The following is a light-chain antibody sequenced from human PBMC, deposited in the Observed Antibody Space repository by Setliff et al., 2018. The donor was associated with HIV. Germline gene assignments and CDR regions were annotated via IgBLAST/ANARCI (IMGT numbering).Light chain of an antibody. CDR1: SSNIGAGYD. J-gene: IGLJ2*01. Sequence: QSALAQPPSVSGAPGQRVTISRTGSSSNIGAGYDVHWYQQLPGTAPKLLIYGNINRPSGVPDRFSGSKSGTSASLAITGLQAEDEADYYCQSYDSSLSGYVVFGGGTQLTVL. V-gene: IGLV1-40*01. CDR2: GNI. CDR3: QSYDSSLSGYVV.